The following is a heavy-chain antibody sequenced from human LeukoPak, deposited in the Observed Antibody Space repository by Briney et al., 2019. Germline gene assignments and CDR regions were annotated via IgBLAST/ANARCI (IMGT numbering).Heavy chain of an antibody. Sequence: GGALTDSLLSTGWSYRSYSIDAVGQAPGKGLEWVSYISGDGNAKHYTDSVKSRLTISRDKAKNAMYLQMNSLRAEDTAVYFCARDYVYAFDYWGQGILVTVSS. D-gene: IGHD2/OR15-2a*01. CDR3: ARDYVYAFDY. V-gene: IGHV3-48*01. J-gene: IGHJ4*02. CDR2: ISGDGNAK. CDR1: GWSYRSYS.